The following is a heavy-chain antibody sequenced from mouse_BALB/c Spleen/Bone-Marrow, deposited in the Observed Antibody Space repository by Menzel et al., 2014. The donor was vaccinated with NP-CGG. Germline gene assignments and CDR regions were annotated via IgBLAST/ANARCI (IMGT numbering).Heavy chain of an antibody. J-gene: IGHJ4*01. D-gene: IGHD4-1*01. V-gene: IGHV1-54*01. Sequence: VQLQQSGAELVRPGTSVKVSCKASGYAFTNYLIEWEKQRPGQGLEWIGVINPGSGGTNYNEKFKAKATLTADKSSSTAYMQLSSLTSDDSAVYFCARCLTGTSAMDYWGQGTSVTVSS. CDR3: ARCLTGTSAMDY. CDR2: INPGSGGT. CDR1: GYAFTNYL.